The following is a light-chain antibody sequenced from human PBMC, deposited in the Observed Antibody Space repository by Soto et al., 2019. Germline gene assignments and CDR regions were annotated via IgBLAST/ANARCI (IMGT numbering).Light chain of an antibody. CDR3: QQYNSYSGT. Sequence: DIQMTQSPSTLSGSVGDRVTITCRASQTISSWLAWYQQKPGKAPKLLIYKASSLESGVPSRFSGSGSGTEITLTISSLQPDDFATYYCQQYNSYSGTFGQGTKLEIK. J-gene: IGKJ2*01. CDR1: QTISSW. V-gene: IGKV1-5*03. CDR2: KAS.